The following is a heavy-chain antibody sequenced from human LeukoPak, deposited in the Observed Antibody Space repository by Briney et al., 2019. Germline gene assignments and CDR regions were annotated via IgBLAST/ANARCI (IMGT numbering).Heavy chain of an antibody. V-gene: IGHV4-39*01. CDR2: IYYSGST. CDR3: ARRKVQPGVNAFDI. J-gene: IGHJ3*02. Sequence: PSETLSLTCTVSGGSISSGDYYWGWIRQPPGKGLEWIGSIYYSGSTYYNPSLKSRVTISVDTSKNQFSLKLSSVTAADTAVYYCARRKVQPGVNAFDIWGQGTMITVSS. CDR1: GGSISSGDYY. D-gene: IGHD1-1*01.